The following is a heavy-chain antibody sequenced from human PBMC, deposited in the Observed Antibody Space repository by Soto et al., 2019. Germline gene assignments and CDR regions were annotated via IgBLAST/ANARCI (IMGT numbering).Heavy chain of an antibody. CDR2: ISAYNGNT. CDR3: TIRAPPLDV. V-gene: IGHV1-18*01. J-gene: IGHJ6*02. Sequence: QVQLVQSGAEVKKPGASVKVSCKASGYTFTSYGISWVRQAPGQGLEWMGWISAYNGNTKHAQKLQGRVTMTTDTSTSTAYLALRSLRSHDTAVYYFTIRAPPLDVWGQGTTVTVSS. CDR1: GYTFTSYG.